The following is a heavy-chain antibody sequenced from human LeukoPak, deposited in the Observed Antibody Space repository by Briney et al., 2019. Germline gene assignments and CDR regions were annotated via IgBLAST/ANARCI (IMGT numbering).Heavy chain of an antibody. CDR1: GYPISSGYY. D-gene: IGHD6-13*01. Sequence: SETLSLTCTVSGYPISSGYYWGWIRQPPGKGLEWIGSIYHSGSTYHNPSLKSRVTISVDTSKNQFSLKLSSVTVADTAVYYCARGRIAAAGTGYWGQGTLVTVSS. CDR3: ARGRIAAAGTGY. CDR2: IYHSGST. J-gene: IGHJ4*02. V-gene: IGHV4-38-2*02.